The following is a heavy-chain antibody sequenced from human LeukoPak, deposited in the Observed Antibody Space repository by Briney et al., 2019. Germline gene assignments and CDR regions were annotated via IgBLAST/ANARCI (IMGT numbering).Heavy chain of an antibody. D-gene: IGHD3-10*01. J-gene: IGHJ6*02. CDR2: ISSSSSYI. Sequence: GGSLRLSCAASGFTFSSYSMNWVRQAPGKGLEWVSSISSSSSYIYYADSVKGRFTISRDNSKNTLYLQMNSLRAEDTAVYYCARDKTMVRGAESGMDVWGQGTTVTVSS. CDR3: ARDKTMVRGAESGMDV. CDR1: GFTFSSYS. V-gene: IGHV3-21*01.